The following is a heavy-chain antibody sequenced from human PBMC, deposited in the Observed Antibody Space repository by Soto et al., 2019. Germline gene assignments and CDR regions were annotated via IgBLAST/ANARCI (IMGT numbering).Heavy chain of an antibody. D-gene: IGHD6-19*01. CDR1: GYTFTGYY. CDR2: INPNGGGT. J-gene: IGHJ5*02. CDR3: ARGGLSSGWYIHGEGDWFDP. Sequence: QVQLVQSGAEVKKPGASVKVSCKASGYTFTGYYMHWVRQAPGQGLEWMGWINPNGGGTNYAQKFQGWVTMTRDTSISTAYMELSRLRSDDTAVYYCARGGLSSGWYIHGEGDWFDPWGQGTLVTVSS. V-gene: IGHV1-2*04.